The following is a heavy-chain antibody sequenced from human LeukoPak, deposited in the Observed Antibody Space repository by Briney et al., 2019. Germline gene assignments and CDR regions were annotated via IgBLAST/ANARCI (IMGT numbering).Heavy chain of an antibody. J-gene: IGHJ4*02. D-gene: IGHD3-10*01. CDR2: IYYSGST. CDR3: ARRPYYYGSGEFDY. V-gene: IGHV4-39*01. CDR1: GGSISSSSYY. Sequence: SETLSLTCTVSGGSISSSSYYWGWIRQPPGKGLEWIGSIYYSGSTYYNLSLKSRVTISVDTSKNQFSLKLSSVTAADTAVYYCARRPYYYGSGEFDYWGQGTLVTVSS.